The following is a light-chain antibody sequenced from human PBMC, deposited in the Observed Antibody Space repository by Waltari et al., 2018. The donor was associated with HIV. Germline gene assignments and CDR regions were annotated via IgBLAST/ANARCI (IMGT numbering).Light chain of an antibody. CDR3: HQYFSAPWT. V-gene: IGKV4-1*01. CDR1: QSLLYSANNKNY. J-gene: IGKJ1*01. Sequence: DIVMSKSTDSLAVTLGERATLNCKSSQSLLYSANNKNYLAWSQQRPGQPPKLLIYWASARESGVPDRFSGSGSGTDFTLTISSLQADDVAVYYCHQYFSAPWTFGQGTKVEIK. CDR2: WAS.